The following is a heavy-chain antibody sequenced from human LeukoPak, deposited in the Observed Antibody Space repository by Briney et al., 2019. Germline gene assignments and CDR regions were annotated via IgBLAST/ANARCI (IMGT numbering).Heavy chain of an antibody. CDR3: AKDVRVGGGGMDV. D-gene: IGHD1-26*01. CDR1: GFTFSTYA. V-gene: IGHV3-23*01. J-gene: IGHJ6*02. Sequence: GGSLRLSCAASGFTFSTYAMSWVRQPPGKGLEWVSGISGSGGSTYYADSVKGRFTISRDNSKNTLSLQMNSLRAEDTAVYYCAKDVRVGGGGMDVWGQGTPVTVSS. CDR2: ISGSGGST.